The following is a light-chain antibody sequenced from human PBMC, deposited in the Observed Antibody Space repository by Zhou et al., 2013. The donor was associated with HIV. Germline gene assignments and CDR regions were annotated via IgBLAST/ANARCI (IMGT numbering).Light chain of an antibody. CDR3: QQYGNSPLT. J-gene: IGKJ4*01. CDR1: QSVTSSY. CDR2: AAS. V-gene: IGKV3-20*01. Sequence: EIVLTQSPGTLSFSPGETATLSCRASQSVTSSYLAWYQQKPGQAPRLLIYAASSRATGIPDRFSGSGSGTDFTLTISRLEPEDFAVYSCQQYGNSPLTFGGGTKVEIK.